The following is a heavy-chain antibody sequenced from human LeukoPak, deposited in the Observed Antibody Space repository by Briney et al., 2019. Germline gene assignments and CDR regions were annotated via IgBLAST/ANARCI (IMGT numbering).Heavy chain of an antibody. Sequence: SETLSLTCTVSGVSISSSNSYWGWIRQPPGKGLEWIGSIYYSGNTYYNASLKSQVSISIDTSKNQFSLKLTSVTAADTAVYYCARHGDLWFGELYPPFFDFWGQGTLVTVSS. J-gene: IGHJ4*02. CDR1: GVSISSSNSY. CDR3: ARHGDLWFGELYPPFFDF. V-gene: IGHV4-39*01. CDR2: IYYSGNT. D-gene: IGHD3-10*01.